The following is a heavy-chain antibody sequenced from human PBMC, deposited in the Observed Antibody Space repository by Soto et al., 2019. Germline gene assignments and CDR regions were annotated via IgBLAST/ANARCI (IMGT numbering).Heavy chain of an antibody. CDR2: INHSGST. J-gene: IGHJ4*02. CDR3: ARGRFHCTNGVCYSNFDY. CDR1: GGSFSGYY. D-gene: IGHD2-8*01. V-gene: IGHV4-34*01. Sequence: QVQLQQWGAGLLKPSETLSLTCAVYGGSFSGYYWSWIRQPPGKGLEWIGEINHSGSTNYNPSLKSRVTISVDTSKNQLSLKLSSVTAAATAVYYCARGRFHCTNGVCYSNFDYWGQGTLVTVSS.